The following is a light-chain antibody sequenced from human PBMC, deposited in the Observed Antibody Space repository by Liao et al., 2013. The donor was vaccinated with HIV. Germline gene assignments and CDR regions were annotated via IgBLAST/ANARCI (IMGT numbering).Light chain of an antibody. CDR1: KLGDKY. CDR3: QAWDGTTVI. J-gene: IGLJ2*01. Sequence: SYELTQPPSVSVSPGQTASITCSGDKLGDKYACWYQQKPGQSPVLIIYHDSKRPSGIPERFSGSNVGNTATLTISGTQAMDEADYYCQAWDGTTVIFGGGTKLTVL. CDR2: HDS. V-gene: IGLV3-1*01.